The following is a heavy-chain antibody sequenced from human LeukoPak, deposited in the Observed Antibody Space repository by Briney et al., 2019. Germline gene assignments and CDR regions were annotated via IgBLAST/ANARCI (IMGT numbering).Heavy chain of an antibody. V-gene: IGHV3-7*01. CDR1: GFTFSSYS. J-gene: IGHJ4*02. CDR2: INQDGGGK. CDR3: ARDVFDY. Sequence: GGSLRLSCAASGFTFSSYSMNWVRQAPGKGLEWVATINQDGGGKYYVDSVKGRFTISRDSAENSLYLQMNSVTAEDTAVYYCARDVFDYWGQGTRVTVSS.